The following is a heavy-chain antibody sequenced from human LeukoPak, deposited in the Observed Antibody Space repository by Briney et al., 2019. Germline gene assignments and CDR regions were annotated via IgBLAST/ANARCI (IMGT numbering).Heavy chain of an antibody. CDR3: ASRQPYGDSSGYYYADFDY. CDR2: ISYDGSNK. Sequence: GRSLRLSCAASGFTFSSYGMHWVRQAPGKGLEWVAVISYDGSNKYYADSVKGRFTISRDNSKNTLYLQMNSLRAEDTAVYYCASRQPYGDSSGYYYADFDYWGQGTLVTVSS. CDR1: GFTFSSYG. V-gene: IGHV3-30*03. J-gene: IGHJ4*02. D-gene: IGHD3-22*01.